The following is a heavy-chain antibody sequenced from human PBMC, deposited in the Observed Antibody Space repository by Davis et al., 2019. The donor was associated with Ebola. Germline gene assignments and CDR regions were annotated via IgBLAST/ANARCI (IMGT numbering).Heavy chain of an antibody. CDR1: GYTFTSYG. Sequence: ASVKVSCKASGYTFTSYGISWVRQAPGQGLEWMGWISAYNGNTNYAQKLQGRVTMTTDTSTSTAYMELRSLRSDDTAVYYCAALVDTAMVPDYWGQGTLVTVSS. V-gene: IGHV1-18*04. CDR2: ISAYNGNT. CDR3: AALVDTAMVPDY. J-gene: IGHJ4*02. D-gene: IGHD5-18*01.